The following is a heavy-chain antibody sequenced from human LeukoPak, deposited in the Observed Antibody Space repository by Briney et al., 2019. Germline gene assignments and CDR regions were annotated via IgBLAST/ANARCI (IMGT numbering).Heavy chain of an antibody. CDR2: MSGSGGST. D-gene: IGHD4-17*01. CDR3: ARVRYGELDV. V-gene: IGHV3-23*01. J-gene: IGHJ6*02. CDR1: GFAFSDFW. Sequence: PGGSLRLSCAASGFAFSDFWMSWVRQAPGKGLEWVSSMSGSGGSTYYADSVKGRFTISRDDSKNTLYLQMNSLRAEDTAVYYCARVRYGELDVWGQGTTVTVSS.